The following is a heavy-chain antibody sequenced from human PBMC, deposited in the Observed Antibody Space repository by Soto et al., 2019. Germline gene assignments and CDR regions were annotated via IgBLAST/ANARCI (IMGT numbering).Heavy chain of an antibody. J-gene: IGHJ4*02. D-gene: IGHD3-3*01. Sequence: SETLSLTCTVSGGSISSYYWSWIRQTPGKGLEWIGYIYYSGSTNYNPSLKSRVTISVDTSKNQFSLKLSSVTAADTAVYYCARHRKDYDFWSGYHDYWGQGTLVTVSS. CDR1: GGSISSYY. CDR2: IYYSGST. V-gene: IGHV4-59*08. CDR3: ARHRKDYDFWSGYHDY.